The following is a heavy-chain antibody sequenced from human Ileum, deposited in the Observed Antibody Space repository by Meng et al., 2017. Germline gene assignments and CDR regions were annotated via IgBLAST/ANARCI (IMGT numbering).Heavy chain of an antibody. CDR1: CVSSKGYC. Sequence: QVQAQRWRHESVASCAALPQTCSLDCVSSKGYCCSFIHQRTGKGLEWTGELNDCGSTNYNTFRKSDFTISVDRSKTKFSLTFTSVTSPDPAADNSADAGYYDCVRVSYRNNMFDYWGQGTLVTVSS. D-gene: IGHD3-16*02. J-gene: IGHJ4*02. CDR3: ADAGYYDCVRVSYRNNMFDY. V-gene: IGHV4-34*01. CDR2: LNDCGST.